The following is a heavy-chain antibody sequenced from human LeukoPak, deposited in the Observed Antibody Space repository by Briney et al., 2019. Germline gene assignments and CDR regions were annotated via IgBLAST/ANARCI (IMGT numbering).Heavy chain of an antibody. V-gene: IGHV4-39*01. CDR3: ARLYIAVAGTEWFDP. Sequence: PSETLSLTCTVSGGSLSSSSYYWGWIRQPPGKGLEWIGSIYYSGSTYYNPSLKSRVTISVDTSKNQFSLELSSVTAADTAVYYCARLYIAVAGTEWFDPWGQGTLVTVSS. CDR1: GGSLSSSSYY. CDR2: IYYSGST. D-gene: IGHD6-19*01. J-gene: IGHJ5*02.